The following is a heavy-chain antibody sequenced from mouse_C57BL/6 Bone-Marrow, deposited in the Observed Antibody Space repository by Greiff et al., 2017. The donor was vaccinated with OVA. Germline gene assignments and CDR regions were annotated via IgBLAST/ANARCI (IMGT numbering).Heavy chain of an antibody. Sequence: VQRVESGAELARPGASVKMSCKASGYTFTSYTMHWVKQRPGQGLEWIGYINPSSGYTKYNQKFKDKATLTADKSSSTAYMQLSRLTSEDSAVYYCARRLLQAMDYWGQGTSVTVSS. J-gene: IGHJ4*01. V-gene: IGHV1-4*01. CDR3: ARRLLQAMDY. CDR2: INPSSGYT. CDR1: GYTFTSYT. D-gene: IGHD2-3*01.